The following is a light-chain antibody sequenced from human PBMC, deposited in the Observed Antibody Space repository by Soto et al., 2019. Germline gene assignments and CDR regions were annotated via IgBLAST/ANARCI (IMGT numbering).Light chain of an antibody. V-gene: IGKV3-11*01. Sequence: EVVLTQSPATLSLSPGERATLSCRASQSVSSYLAWYQQKSGQAPRLLIYDASSRATGIPARFSGSGSGTDFTLTISSLEPEDCAVYYCQQCSNWPLLTFGGGTKLEIK. CDR1: QSVSSY. CDR2: DAS. CDR3: QQCSNWPLLT. J-gene: IGKJ4*01.